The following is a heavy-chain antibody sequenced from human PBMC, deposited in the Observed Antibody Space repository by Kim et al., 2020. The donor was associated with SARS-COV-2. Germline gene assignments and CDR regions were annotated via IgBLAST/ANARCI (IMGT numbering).Heavy chain of an antibody. CDR1: GFTFDSYS. CDR3: VRDYNYGLDY. Sequence: GGSLRLSCAASGFTFDSYSLNWVRQAPGKGLEWVSYIISSSATKFYADSVTGRFTVSRDSAKNSLYLQMNRLRDEDTALYYCVRDYNYGLDYWGQGTLVIVSS. J-gene: IGHJ4*02. V-gene: IGHV3-48*02. CDR2: IISSSATK. D-gene: IGHD3-10*01.